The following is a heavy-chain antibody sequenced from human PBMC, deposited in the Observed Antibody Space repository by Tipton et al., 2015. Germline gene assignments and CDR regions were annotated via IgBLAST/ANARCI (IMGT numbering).Heavy chain of an antibody. D-gene: IGHD6-13*01. CDR3: ARHVFIQGSWYQWFDP. V-gene: IGHV4-59*08. J-gene: IGHJ5*02. CDR1: GAFINSYY. Sequence: TLSLTCTVSGAFINSYYWSWIRQPPGKGLEWVGYIHYSGSINYNPSLKSRVTISIDTSSNQFSLSLTSVTAADTALYYCARHVFIQGSWYQWFDPWGQGTLVTVS. CDR2: IHYSGSI.